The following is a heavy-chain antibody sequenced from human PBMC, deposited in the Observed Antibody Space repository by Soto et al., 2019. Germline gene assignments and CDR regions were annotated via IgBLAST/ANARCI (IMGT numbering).Heavy chain of an antibody. J-gene: IGHJ3*02. D-gene: IGHD3-16*01. Sequence: QVQLVESGGVVVQPGRSLRLPCAASGFTFSNYGMHWVRQAPGKGLEWVAVIWDDGNQKYYVDSVKGRFTISRDNSENTMFLQMNSLTAEDTAVYYCVRGGKTAGAFDIWGQGTMVTVSS. CDR1: GFTFSNYG. CDR3: VRGGKTAGAFDI. V-gene: IGHV3-33*01. CDR2: IWDDGNQK.